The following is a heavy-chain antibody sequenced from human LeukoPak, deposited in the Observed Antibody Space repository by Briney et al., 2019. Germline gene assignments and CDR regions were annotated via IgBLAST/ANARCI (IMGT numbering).Heavy chain of an antibody. D-gene: IGHD3-16*01. CDR2: IWYDGSNK. V-gene: IGHV3-33*01. J-gene: IGHJ4*02. CDR3: ARDRGSGALANFDY. CDR1: GFTFSSYG. Sequence: ERSLRLSCAASGFTFSSYGMHWVRQAPGKGLEWVAVIWYDGSNKYYADSVKGRFTISRDKSKNTLYLQMNSLRAEDTAVYYCARDRGSGALANFDYWGQGTLVTVSS.